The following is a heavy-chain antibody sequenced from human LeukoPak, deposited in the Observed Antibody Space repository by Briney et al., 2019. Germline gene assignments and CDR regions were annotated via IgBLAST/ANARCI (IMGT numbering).Heavy chain of an antibody. CDR3: ARGGTGDPVDY. V-gene: IGHV4-59*01. Sequence: SETLSLTCTVSGGSISSYYWSWIRRPPGKGLEWIGYIYYSGSTNYNPSLKSRVTISVDTSKNQFSLKLSSVTAADTAVYYCARGGTGDPVDYWGQGTLVTVSS. J-gene: IGHJ4*02. CDR2: IYYSGST. CDR1: GGSISSYY. D-gene: IGHD7-27*01.